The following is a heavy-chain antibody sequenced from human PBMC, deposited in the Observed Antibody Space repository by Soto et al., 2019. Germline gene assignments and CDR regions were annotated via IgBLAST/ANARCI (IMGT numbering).Heavy chain of an antibody. J-gene: IGHJ3*02. D-gene: IGHD1-26*01. Sequence: SETLSLTCTVSGGSISSSSYYWGWIRQPPGKGLEWIGSIYYSGSTYYNPSLKSRVTISVDTSKNQFSLKLSSVTAADTAVYYCASLSLGINSGSYPGAFDIWGQGTMVTVS. CDR1: GGSISSSSYY. CDR3: ASLSLGINSGSYPGAFDI. V-gene: IGHV4-39*01. CDR2: IYYSGST.